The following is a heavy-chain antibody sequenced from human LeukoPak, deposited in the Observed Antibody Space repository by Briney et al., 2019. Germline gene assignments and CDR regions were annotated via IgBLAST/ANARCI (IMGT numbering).Heavy chain of an antibody. CDR3: AKDREVGASGAFDI. CDR2: IKQDGSEK. Sequence: PGGSLRLSCAASGFTFSSYWMSWVRQAPGKGLEWVANIKQDGSEKYYVDSVKGRFTISRDNAKNSLYLQMNSLRAEDTAVYYCAKDREVGASGAFDIWGQGTMVTVSS. V-gene: IGHV3-7*03. J-gene: IGHJ3*02. D-gene: IGHD1-26*01. CDR1: GFTFSSYW.